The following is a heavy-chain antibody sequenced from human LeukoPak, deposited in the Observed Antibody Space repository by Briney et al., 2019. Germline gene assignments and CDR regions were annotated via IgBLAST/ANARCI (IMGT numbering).Heavy chain of an antibody. Sequence: PGGSLRLSCAASGFTFSTYDMSWVRQAPGKGLEWVSAISGGGSSTYYADSVKGRFTISRDNSKNTLYLQMNSLRAEDTAVYYCAKAGDSITMIVVVIGYFDYWGQGTLVTVSS. CDR1: GFTFSTYD. D-gene: IGHD3-22*01. CDR2: ISGGGSST. CDR3: AKAGDSITMIVVVIGYFDY. J-gene: IGHJ4*02. V-gene: IGHV3-23*01.